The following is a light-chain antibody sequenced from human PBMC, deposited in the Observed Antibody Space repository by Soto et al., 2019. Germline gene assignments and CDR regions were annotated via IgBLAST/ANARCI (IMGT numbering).Light chain of an antibody. CDR1: QSVSTSY. V-gene: IGKV3-20*01. Sequence: IVLTQSPGTLSLSPGKRATLSCRASQSVSTSYLAWYQQKPGQAPRLLVYGASSRATGIPDRISGSGSGTNFILILSRLETADFAVYDCQQYGSSPQWTFGQGTKV. CDR3: QQYGSSPQWT. J-gene: IGKJ1*01. CDR2: GAS.